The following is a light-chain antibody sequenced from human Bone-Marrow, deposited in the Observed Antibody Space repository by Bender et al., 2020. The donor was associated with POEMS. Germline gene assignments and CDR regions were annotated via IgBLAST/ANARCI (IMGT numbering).Light chain of an antibody. CDR3: CSYAGNYHVV. J-gene: IGLJ2*01. CDR1: SNDVGPYNF. Sequence: QPPLTQPRSVSGSPGQTVTISCTGTSNDVGPYNFVSWYQEHPGKAPKVLIYDVSNRPSGVPDRFSGSKSGNTASLTISGLQAEDEATYYCCSYAGNYHVVFGGGTKLTVL. CDR2: DVS. V-gene: IGLV2-11*01.